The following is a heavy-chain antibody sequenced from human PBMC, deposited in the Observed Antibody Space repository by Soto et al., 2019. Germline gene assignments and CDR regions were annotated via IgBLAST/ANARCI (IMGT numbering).Heavy chain of an antibody. CDR2: IIPIFGTA. D-gene: IGHD2-2*01. Sequence: SVKVSCKASGGTFSSYAISWVRQAPGQGLEWMGGIIPIFGTANYAQKFQGRVTITADESTSTAYMELSSLRSEDTAVYYCARNLVVPAEDYYYYGIDVWGQGTTVTVSS. CDR1: GGTFSSYA. J-gene: IGHJ6*02. CDR3: ARNLVVPAEDYYYYGIDV. V-gene: IGHV1-69*13.